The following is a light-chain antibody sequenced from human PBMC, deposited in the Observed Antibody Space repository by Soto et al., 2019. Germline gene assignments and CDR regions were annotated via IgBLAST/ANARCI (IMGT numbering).Light chain of an antibody. CDR3: QQSFTTPLT. CDR2: VAS. V-gene: IGKV1-39*01. J-gene: IGKJ4*01. CDR1: QSIGRF. Sequence: DFKKPKSPAKRTTLVGDSVRITCRASQSIGRFLNWHQHKPWKAPNVLINVASTLRSGVPSRFSGSGSGTDFNLTINSLQPEDFATYHCQQSFTTPLTFGGGTKVDIK.